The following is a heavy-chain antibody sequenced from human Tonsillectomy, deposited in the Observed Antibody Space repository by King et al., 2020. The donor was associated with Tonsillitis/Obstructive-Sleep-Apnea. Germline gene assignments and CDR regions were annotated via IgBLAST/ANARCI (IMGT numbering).Heavy chain of an antibody. J-gene: IGHJ4*02. CDR2: IYYSGST. CDR3: ARHFYYYDTDVYYYAGISPFDY. V-gene: IGHV4-39*01. D-gene: IGHD3-22*01. CDR1: GGSISSSSYY. Sequence: LQLQESGPRLVKPSETLSLTCTVSGGSISSSSYYWGWIRQPPGKGLEWIGTIYYSGSTYYNPSLKSRVTISVDTSKNQFSLNLSSVIAADTSVYYCARHFYYYDTDVYYYAGISPFDYWGQGTLVTVSS.